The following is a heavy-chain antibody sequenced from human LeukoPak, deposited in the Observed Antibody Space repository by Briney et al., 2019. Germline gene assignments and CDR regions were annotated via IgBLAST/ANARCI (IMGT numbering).Heavy chain of an antibody. D-gene: IGHD6-13*01. CDR2: IWYDGSNK. CDR3: ARSYSSSWYRLVPDY. V-gene: IGHV3-33*01. CDR1: GFTFSSYG. J-gene: IGHJ4*02. Sequence: PGGSLRLSCAASGFTFSSYGMHWVRQAPGKGLEWVAVIWYDGSNKYYADSVKGRFTISRDNSKNTLYLQMNSLRAEDTAVYYCARSYSSSWYRLVPDYWGQGTLVTVSS.